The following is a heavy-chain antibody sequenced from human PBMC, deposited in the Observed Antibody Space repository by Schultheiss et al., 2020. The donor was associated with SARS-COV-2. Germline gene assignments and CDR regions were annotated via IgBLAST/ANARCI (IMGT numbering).Heavy chain of an antibody. D-gene: IGHD4/OR15-4a*01. CDR3: ARGSDYGSTEGP. CDR1: GGSISSSSYY. J-gene: IGHJ5*02. V-gene: IGHV4-39*07. CDR2: IYYSGST. Sequence: SQTLSLTCTVSGGSISSSSYYWGWIRQPPGKGLEWIGSIYYSGSTYYNPSLKSRVTISVDTSKNQFSLKLSSVTAADTAVYYCARGSDYGSTEGPWGQGTLVTVSS.